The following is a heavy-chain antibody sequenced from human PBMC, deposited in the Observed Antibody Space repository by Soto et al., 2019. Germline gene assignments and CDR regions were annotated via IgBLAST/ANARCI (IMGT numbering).Heavy chain of an antibody. J-gene: IGHJ4*02. D-gene: IGHD5-12*01. CDR3: ARHGPGYRHYFDY. CDR1: GYSFTSYW. Sequence: PGESLKSSCKGSGYSFTSYWIGWVRQMPVKGLEWMGIIYPGDSDTRYSPSFQGQVTISADKSISTAYLQWSSLKASDTAMYYCARHGPGYRHYFDYWGQGTLVTVSS. CDR2: IYPGDSDT. V-gene: IGHV5-51*01.